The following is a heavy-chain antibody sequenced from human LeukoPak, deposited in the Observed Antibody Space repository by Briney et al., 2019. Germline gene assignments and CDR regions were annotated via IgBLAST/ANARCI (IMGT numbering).Heavy chain of an antibody. D-gene: IGHD3-3*01. J-gene: IGHJ4*02. Sequence: GGSLRLSCAAPGFTFSSFAMNWVRQAPGKGLEWVSSISGRGGSTYYADSVKGRFTISRDNSKNTLYLQMNSLRAEDTAIYYCAKSGSHYDFWSGYLVWGQGTLVTVSS. CDR2: ISGRGGST. V-gene: IGHV3-23*01. CDR3: AKSGSHYDFWSGYLV. CDR1: GFTFSSFA.